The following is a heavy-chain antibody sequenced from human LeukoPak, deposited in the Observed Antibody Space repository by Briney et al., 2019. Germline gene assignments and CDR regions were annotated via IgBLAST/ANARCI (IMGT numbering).Heavy chain of an antibody. J-gene: IGHJ3*02. CDR3: ARVGQRSGYGDLGRRIQLWIPHTQQDAFDI. CDR1: GGSISSYY. V-gene: IGHV4-59*01. CDR2: IYYSGST. D-gene: IGHD5-18*01. Sequence: PSETLSLTCTVSGGSISSYYWSWIRQPPGKGLEWIGYIYYSGSTNYNPSLKSRVTISVDTSKNQFSLKLSSVTAADTAVYYCARVGQRSGYGDLGRRIQLWIPHTQQDAFDIWGQGTMVTVSS.